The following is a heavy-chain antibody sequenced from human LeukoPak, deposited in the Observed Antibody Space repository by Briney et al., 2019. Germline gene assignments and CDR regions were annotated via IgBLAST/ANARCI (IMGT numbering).Heavy chain of an antibody. Sequence: PGGSLRLSCAASGFTFSSYDIHWVCQAPGKGLEWVAFIRYDGSNKYHADSVKGRFTISRDNSKNTVYLQMNSLRAEDTAVYYCAKVRNRIQGAVDYWGQGTLVTVSS. J-gene: IGHJ4*02. V-gene: IGHV3-30*02. CDR3: AKVRNRIQGAVDY. D-gene: IGHD1-26*01. CDR2: IRYDGSNK. CDR1: GFTFSSYD.